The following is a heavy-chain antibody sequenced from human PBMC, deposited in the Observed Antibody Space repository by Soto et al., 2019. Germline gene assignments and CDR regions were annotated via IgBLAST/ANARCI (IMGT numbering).Heavy chain of an antibody. CDR2: ISYDETAT. V-gene: IGHV3-30*18. CDR3: AKWSEWLVGWDVDY. D-gene: IGHD6-19*01. Sequence: QVQLVESGGGVVQPGTSLRLSCAASGFTFSGYGVHWVRQAPGKGLEWVATISYDETATYYSDSVKGRFTISRDNSKNTLLLQMNSLRTEDTAMYYCAKWSEWLVGWDVDYWGPGTLVTVSS. J-gene: IGHJ4*02. CDR1: GFTFSGYG.